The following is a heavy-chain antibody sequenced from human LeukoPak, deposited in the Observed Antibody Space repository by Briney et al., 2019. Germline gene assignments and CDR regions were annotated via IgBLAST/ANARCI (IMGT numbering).Heavy chain of an antibody. V-gene: IGHV3-11*01. J-gene: IGHJ4*02. CDR3: ARSQAYYDSSGTPRFDY. CDR1: GFTFSDYY. Sequence: PGGSLRLSCAASGFTFSDYYMSWIRQAPGKGLEWVSYISSSGSTIYYADSVKGRFTISRDNAKNSLYLQMHSLRAEDTAVYYCARSQAYYDSSGTPRFDYWGQGTLVTVSS. D-gene: IGHD3-22*01. CDR2: ISSSGSTI.